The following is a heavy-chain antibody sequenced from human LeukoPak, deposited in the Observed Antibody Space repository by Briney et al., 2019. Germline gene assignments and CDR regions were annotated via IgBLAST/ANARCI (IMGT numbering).Heavy chain of an antibody. CDR2: IYPGDSDT. Sequence: GESLKISCKGSGYTFTSYWIAWVRQMPGKGLEWMGLIYPGDSDTRYSPSFQGQVTISVDKSISTAYLQWSSLKASDTAMYYCARHISGGDVVVVPAAIPYDYWGQGTPVTVSS. J-gene: IGHJ4*02. CDR1: GYTFTSYW. CDR3: ARHISGGDVVVVPAAIPYDY. V-gene: IGHV5-51*01. D-gene: IGHD2-2*02.